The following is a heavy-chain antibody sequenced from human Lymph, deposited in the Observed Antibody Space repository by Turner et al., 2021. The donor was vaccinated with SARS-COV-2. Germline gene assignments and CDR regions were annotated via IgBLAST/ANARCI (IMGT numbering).Heavy chain of an antibody. CDR2: MNANSGGT. CDR1: GSTFTGTY. V-gene: IGHV1-2*02. J-gene: IGHJ6*02. Sequence: QVQLVQSGAGVTKPGAPVTVSCKASGSTFTGTYMTWVRQAPGQGLEWMGWMNANSGGTNYAQKFEGRVTMTRDTSISAADMELSRLRSDDTAVYYCARDVERYNDFWSGYAGGYGMDVWGQGTTVTVSS. CDR3: ARDVERYNDFWSGYAGGYGMDV. D-gene: IGHD3-3*01.